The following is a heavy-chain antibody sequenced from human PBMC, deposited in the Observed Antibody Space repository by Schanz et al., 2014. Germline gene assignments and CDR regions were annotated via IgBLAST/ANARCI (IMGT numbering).Heavy chain of an antibody. CDR1: GLTFSSYG. Sequence: AQPFESGGGLVQPGGPLRLSCAASGLTFSSYGMHRARQAPGKGLEWVAVILYDGSNKYYADSVKGRFTISRDNSKNALCVRVNDLRAEDTAVYWCAEGRLGELSAFDIWGRGAMVAVSS. V-gene: IGHV3-30*18. D-gene: IGHD3-16*01. J-gene: IGHJ3*02. CDR3: AEGRLGELSAFDI. CDR2: ILYDGSNK.